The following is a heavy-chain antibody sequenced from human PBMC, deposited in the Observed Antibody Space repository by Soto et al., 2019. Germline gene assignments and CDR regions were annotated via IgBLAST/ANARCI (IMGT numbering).Heavy chain of an antibody. D-gene: IGHD1-26*01. V-gene: IGHV4-30-2*01. CDR3: ASFRGTAILDY. Sequence: SSETLSLTCAVSGGSISSGGYSWSWIRQPPGTGLQWIGYIYHTGNTYYNPSLESRVTISVDRSKNQFSLDLTSVTAADTAVYYCASFRGTAILDYWGQGTLVTVSS. CDR2: IYHTGNT. CDR1: GGSISSGGYS. J-gene: IGHJ4*02.